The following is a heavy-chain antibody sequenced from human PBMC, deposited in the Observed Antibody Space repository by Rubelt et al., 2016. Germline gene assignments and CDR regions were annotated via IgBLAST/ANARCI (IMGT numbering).Heavy chain of an antibody. Sequence: VQLVESGGGVVQPGGSLRLSCAASGFTFSSYGMHWVRQAPGKGLEWVAFIRYDGSNKYYADSVKGRFTISRDNSKNTLYLQMNSLRAEDTAVYYCAREVRGMDVWGQGTTVTVSS. CDR1: GFTFSSYG. J-gene: IGHJ6*02. V-gene: IGHV3-30*02. D-gene: IGHD4-11*01. CDR3: AREVRGMDV. CDR2: IRYDGSNK.